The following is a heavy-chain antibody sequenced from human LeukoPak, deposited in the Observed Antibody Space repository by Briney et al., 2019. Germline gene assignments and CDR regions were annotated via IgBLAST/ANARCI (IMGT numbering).Heavy chain of an antibody. CDR2: INPNSGGT. CDR1: GYTFTGYY. D-gene: IGHD3-10*01. V-gene: IGHV1-2*02. J-gene: IGHJ6*04. CDR3: ARGSVWFGELYYYYYGMDV. Sequence: ASVKVSCKASGYTFTGYYMHWVRQAPGQGLEWMGWINPNSGGTNYAQKFQGRVTMTRDTSISTAYMELSRLRSDDTAVYYCARGSVWFGELYYYYYGMDVWGKGTTVTVSS.